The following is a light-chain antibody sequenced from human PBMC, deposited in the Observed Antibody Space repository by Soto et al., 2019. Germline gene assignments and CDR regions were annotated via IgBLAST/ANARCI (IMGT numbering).Light chain of an antibody. V-gene: IGKV4-1*01. J-gene: IGKJ2*01. Sequence: DIVMTQSPDSLAVSLGERATINCKSSQSVLFTSNNKNYLAWYQQRPGQPPKLLLYWASTRESGVPDRFSGSGSVTDFTLTISSLQAEDVAVYHCQQYYSPPYTFGQGTKLEI. CDR2: WAS. CDR1: QSVLFTSNNKNY. CDR3: QQYYSPPYT.